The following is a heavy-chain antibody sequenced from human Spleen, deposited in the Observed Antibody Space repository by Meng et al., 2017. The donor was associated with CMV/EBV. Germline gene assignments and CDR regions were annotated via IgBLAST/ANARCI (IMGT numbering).Heavy chain of an antibody. J-gene: IGHJ6*02. CDR3: ARTKTTVADYYGMDV. D-gene: IGHD1-14*01. CDR1: GYTFTSYA. CDR2: SNAGNGNT. Sequence: ASVKVSCKASGYTFTSYAMHWVRQAPGQRLEWMGWSNAGNGNTKYSQEFQGRVTITRDTSASTAYMELSSLRSEDTAVYYCARTKTTVADYYGMDVWGQGTTVTVSS. V-gene: IGHV1-3*02.